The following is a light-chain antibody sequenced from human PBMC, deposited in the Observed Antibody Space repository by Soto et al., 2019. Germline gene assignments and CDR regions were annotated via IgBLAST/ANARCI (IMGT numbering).Light chain of an antibody. J-gene: IGLJ1*01. Sequence: SALTQPRSVSGSPGQSVTISCTGTSSDVGGYNYVSWYQQYPGRAPKLMIYDVNERPSGVPDRFSGSKSGNTASLTISGLQAEDEADYYCCSYAGSNTYVFGTGTKVTVL. CDR3: CSYAGSNTYV. V-gene: IGLV2-11*01. CDR1: SSDVGGYNY. CDR2: DVN.